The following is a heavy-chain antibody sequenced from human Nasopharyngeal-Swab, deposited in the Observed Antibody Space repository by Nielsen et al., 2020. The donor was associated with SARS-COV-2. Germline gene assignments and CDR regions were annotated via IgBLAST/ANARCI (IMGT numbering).Heavy chain of an antibody. CDR2: IYPGDSDT. D-gene: IGHD6-13*01. CDR3: ARNAIAAAFDP. Sequence: KVSCKGSGYSFTSYWIGWVRQMPGKGLEWMGIIYPGDSDTRYSPSFQGQVTISADKSIRTAYLQWSSLKASDTAMYYCARNAIAAAFDPWGQGTLVTVSS. J-gene: IGHJ5*02. CDR1: GYSFTSYW. V-gene: IGHV5-51*01.